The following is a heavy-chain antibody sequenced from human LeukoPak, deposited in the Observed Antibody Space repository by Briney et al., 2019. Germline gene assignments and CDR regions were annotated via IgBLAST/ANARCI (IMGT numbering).Heavy chain of an antibody. V-gene: IGHV4-39*07. Sequence: SETLSLTCTVSGGSISSSSYYWGWIRQPPGKGLEWIGSIYYSGSTYYNPSLKSRVTISVDTSKNQFSLKLSSVTAADTAVYYCARPAKEYGGYDFDYWGQGTLVTVSS. CDR3: ARPAKEYGGYDFDY. CDR2: IYYSGST. D-gene: IGHD5-12*01. CDR1: GGSISSSSYY. J-gene: IGHJ4*02.